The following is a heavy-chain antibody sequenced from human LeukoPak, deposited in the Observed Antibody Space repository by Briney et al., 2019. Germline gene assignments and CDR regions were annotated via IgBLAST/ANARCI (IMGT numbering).Heavy chain of an antibody. Sequence: SVKVSCKASGGTFSSYAISWVRRAPGQGLEWRGGIIPIFGTANYAQKFQGRVTITADESTSTAYMELSNLRSEDTAVYYCASERPYSRKHDAFDLWGQGTMVTVSS. V-gene: IGHV1-69*01. D-gene: IGHD5-12*01. CDR3: ASERPYSRKHDAFDL. CDR1: GGTFSSYA. CDR2: IIPIFGTA. J-gene: IGHJ3*01.